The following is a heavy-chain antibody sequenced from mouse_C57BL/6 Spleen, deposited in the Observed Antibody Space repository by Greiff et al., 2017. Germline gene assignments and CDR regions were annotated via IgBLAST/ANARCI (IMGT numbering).Heavy chain of an antibody. D-gene: IGHD2-4*01. CDR2: INPNNGGT. J-gene: IGHJ4*01. Sequence: VQLKESGPELVKPGASVKIPCKASGYTFTDYNMDWVKQSHGKSLEWIGDINPNNGGTIYNQKFKGKATLTVDKPSSTAYMELRSLTSEDTTVYYCARSGLRQDAMDDWGQGTSVTVSS. V-gene: IGHV1-18*01. CDR1: GYTFTDYN. CDR3: ARSGLRQDAMDD.